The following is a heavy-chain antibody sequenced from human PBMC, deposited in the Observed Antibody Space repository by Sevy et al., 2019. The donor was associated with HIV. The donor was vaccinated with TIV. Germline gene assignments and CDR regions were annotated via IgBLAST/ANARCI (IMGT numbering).Heavy chain of an antibody. D-gene: IGHD5-18*01. CDR3: ARGRGYSYGYFDY. Sequence: SETLSLTCAVYGGSFSGYYWSWIRQPPGKGLEWIGEINHSGSTNYNPSLKSRVTISVDTSKNQFSLKLSSVTAADTAVYYCARGRGYSYGYFDYWGQGTLVSVSS. V-gene: IGHV4-34*01. CDR1: GGSFSGYY. J-gene: IGHJ4*02. CDR2: INHSGST.